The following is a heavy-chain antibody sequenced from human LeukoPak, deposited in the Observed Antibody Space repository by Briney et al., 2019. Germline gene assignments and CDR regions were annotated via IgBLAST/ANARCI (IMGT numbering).Heavy chain of an antibody. J-gene: IGHJ6*02. V-gene: IGHV3-9*01. CDR3: ARGEFAWIQGSYGMNV. CDR1: GFTFDDYA. D-gene: IGHD5-18*01. Sequence: GGSLRLSCAASGFTFDDYAMHWVRQAPGKGLEWVSGISWNSGSIGYADSVKGRFTISRDNTKNSLYLQMNSLRAEDTAVYYCARGEFAWIQGSYGMNVWGQGTTVTVSS. CDR2: ISWNSGSI.